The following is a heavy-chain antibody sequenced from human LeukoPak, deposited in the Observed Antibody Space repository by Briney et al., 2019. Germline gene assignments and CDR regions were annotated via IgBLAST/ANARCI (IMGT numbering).Heavy chain of an antibody. CDR1: GFTFSSYE. J-gene: IGHJ4*02. CDR2: ISSSGSTI. Sequence: GGSLRLSCAASGFTFSSYEMNWVRQAPGKGLEWVSYISSSGSTIYYADSVKGRFTISRDNAKNSLYLQMNSLRAEDMALYYCAKGGFGGSYWGTVNSYYFDYWGQGTLVTVSS. V-gene: IGHV3-48*03. D-gene: IGHD1-26*01. CDR3: AKGGFGGSYWGTVNSYYFDY.